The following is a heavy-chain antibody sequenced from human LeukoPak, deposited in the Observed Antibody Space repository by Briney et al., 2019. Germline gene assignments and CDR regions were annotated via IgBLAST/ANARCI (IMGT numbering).Heavy chain of an antibody. CDR1: GFAFSSYA. CDR3: AKCWNYYDSSLDY. D-gene: IGHD3-22*01. J-gene: IGHJ4*02. CDR2: ISGTGGGT. V-gene: IGHV3-23*01. Sequence: GGSLGLSCAASGFAFSSYAMSWVRQAPGKGLEWVSAISGTGGGTYYADSVKGRFTISRDNSKNTLYLQMNSLRAEDTAVYYCAKCWNYYDSSLDYWGQGTLVTVSS.